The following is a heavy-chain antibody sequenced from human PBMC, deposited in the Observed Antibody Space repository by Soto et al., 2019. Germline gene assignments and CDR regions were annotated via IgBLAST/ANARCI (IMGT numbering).Heavy chain of an antibody. Sequence: GESLKISCKGSGYSFTSYWIGWVRQMPGKGLEWMGIIYPGDSDTRYSPSFQGQVTISADKSISTAYLQWSSLKASDTAMYYCARLGGSRGIVVVVAATDWYFDLWGRGTLVTVSS. CDR2: IYPGDSDT. CDR1: GYSFTSYW. D-gene: IGHD2-15*01. J-gene: IGHJ2*01. CDR3: ARLGGSRGIVVVVAATDWYFDL. V-gene: IGHV5-51*01.